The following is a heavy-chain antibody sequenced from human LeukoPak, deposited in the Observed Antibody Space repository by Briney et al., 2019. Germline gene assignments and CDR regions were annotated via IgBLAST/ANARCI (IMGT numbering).Heavy chain of an antibody. CDR3: AKDKLVPPRIAAPLHAFDI. V-gene: IGHV3-23*01. D-gene: IGHD6-6*01. CDR1: GFTFSSYA. J-gene: IGHJ3*02. Sequence: GGSLRLSCSASGFTFSSYAMTWVRQAPGKGLEWDSAISGSGTSTYYADSVKGRFTISRDNSKNTLYLQMNGLRAEDTAVYYCAKDKLVPPRIAAPLHAFDIWGQGTMVTVSS. CDR2: ISGSGTST.